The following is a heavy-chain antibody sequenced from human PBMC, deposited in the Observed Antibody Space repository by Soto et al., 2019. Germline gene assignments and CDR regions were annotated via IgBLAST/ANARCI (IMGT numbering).Heavy chain of an antibody. CDR1: GYTFTGYY. D-gene: IGHD2-2*01. V-gene: IGHV1-2*04. CDR2: INPNSGGT. Sequence: QVQLVQSGAEVKKPGASVKVSCKASGYTFTGYYMHWVRQAPGQGLEWMGWINPNSGGTNYAQKFQGWVTMTRDTSISTAYMELSRLRSDDTAVYYCARDRPVYCISTSCYRYYHYGMDVWGQGTTVTVSS. J-gene: IGHJ6*02. CDR3: ARDRPVYCISTSCYRYYHYGMDV.